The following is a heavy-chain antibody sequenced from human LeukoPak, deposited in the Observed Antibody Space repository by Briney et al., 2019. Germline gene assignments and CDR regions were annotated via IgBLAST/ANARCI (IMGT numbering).Heavy chain of an antibody. CDR1: GGSISSYY. D-gene: IGHD5-24*01. CDR3: ARGLKEMATTFYYYYGMDV. J-gene: IGHJ6*02. CDR2: IYTSGST. Sequence: PSETLSLTCTVSGGSISSYYWSWIRQPAGKGLEWIGRIYTSGSTNYNPSLKSRVTMSVDTSKNQFSLKLSSVTAADTAVYYCARGLKEMATTFYYYYGMDVWGQGTTVTVSS. V-gene: IGHV4-4*07.